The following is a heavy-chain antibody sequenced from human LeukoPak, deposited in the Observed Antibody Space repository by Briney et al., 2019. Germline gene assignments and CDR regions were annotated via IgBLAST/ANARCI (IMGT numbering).Heavy chain of an antibody. D-gene: IGHD1-26*01. Sequence: PGGSLRLSCAASGFTFSSYGIHWVRQAPGKGLEWVAFIRYDGSNKYCADSVKGRFTISRDNSKNTLYLQMNSLNSEDTAVYYCTSASDGYVDYWGQGTLVTVSS. CDR3: TSASDGYVDY. CDR1: GFTFSSYG. CDR2: IRYDGSNK. J-gene: IGHJ4*02. V-gene: IGHV3-30*02.